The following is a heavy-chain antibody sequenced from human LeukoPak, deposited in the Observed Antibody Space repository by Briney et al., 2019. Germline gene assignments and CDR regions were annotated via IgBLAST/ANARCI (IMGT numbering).Heavy chain of an antibody. CDR1: GASINSYY. D-gene: IGHD4-23*01. CDR2: GHYSGTT. CDR3: AKRGGDSWTFDS. J-gene: IGHJ4*02. V-gene: IGHV4-59*08. Sequence: SETQSLTCTVSGASINSYYWSWIRQPPGKGLEWIGYGHYSGTTNYNASLRSRVTISVDTSKNQFPLKLSSVTAADTAVYYCAKRGGDSWTFDSWGQGTLIIVSS.